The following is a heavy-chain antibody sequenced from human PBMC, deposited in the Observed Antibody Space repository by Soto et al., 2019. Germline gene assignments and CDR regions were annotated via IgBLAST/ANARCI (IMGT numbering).Heavy chain of an antibody. V-gene: IGHV2-5*02. D-gene: IGHD3-16*01. CDR2: IYWDDDK. Sequence: QITLKESGPTLVKPTQTLTLTCTFSGFSLTTRGVGVGWIRQPPGKALECLALIYWDDDKRYSPSLQSRLSITKDTSKNQVVLTMTNVHPVDTATYYCAHMPNYDQYDWFDPWGQGTLVSVSS. CDR3: AHMPNYDQYDWFDP. J-gene: IGHJ5*02. CDR1: GFSLTTRGVG.